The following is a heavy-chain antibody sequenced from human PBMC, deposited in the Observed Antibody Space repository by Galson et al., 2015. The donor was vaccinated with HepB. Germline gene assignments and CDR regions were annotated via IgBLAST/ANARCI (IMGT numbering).Heavy chain of an antibody. V-gene: IGHV1-8*01. CDR1: GYTFTSYD. Sequence: SVKVSCKASGYTFTSYDINWVRQATGQGLEWMGWMNPNSGNTGYAQKFQGRVTMTRNTSISTAYMELSSLRSEDTAVYYCARGRGGAPGGYTYYDFWSGADGEYYFDYWGQGTLVTVSS. D-gene: IGHD3-3*01. CDR3: ARGRGGAPGGYTYYDFWSGADGEYYFDY. J-gene: IGHJ4*02. CDR2: MNPNSGNT.